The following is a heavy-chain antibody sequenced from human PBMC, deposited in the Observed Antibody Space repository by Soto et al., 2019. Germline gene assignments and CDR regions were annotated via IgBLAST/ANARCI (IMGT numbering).Heavy chain of an antibody. J-gene: IGHJ5*02. V-gene: IGHV4-59*01. D-gene: IGHD6-19*01. CDR3: PRYKCSGCRPTLDR. CDR1: GGSSSSYY. CDR2: IYYSGST. Sequence: PSETLSLTCTVSGGSSSSYYWSWIRQPPGKGLEWIGYIYYSGSTNYNPSLQSRVTISVDTSKNQFSLKLSSVTAADTPVYYRPRYKCSGCRPTLDRWGQGTWVTVSS.